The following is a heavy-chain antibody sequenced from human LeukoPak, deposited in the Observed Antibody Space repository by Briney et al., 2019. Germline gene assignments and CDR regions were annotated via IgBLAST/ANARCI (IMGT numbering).Heavy chain of an antibody. D-gene: IGHD2-2*01. CDR2: RSGSGRTT. CDR3: AKYAGLYYSDY. Sequence: GGSLRLSCAASGFTFTNYAMGWVPQAPGKGLKRGSARSGSGRTTHSGDSLNGRFPIPRDNSKNALYLQMNSLRGGDTGVYYCAKYAGLYYSDYWGQGTLVTVSS. V-gene: IGHV3-23*01. CDR1: GFTFTNYA. J-gene: IGHJ4*02.